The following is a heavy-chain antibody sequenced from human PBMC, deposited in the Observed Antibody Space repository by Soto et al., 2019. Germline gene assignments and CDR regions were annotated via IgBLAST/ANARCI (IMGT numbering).Heavy chain of an antibody. CDR1: GGSLSSSSFY. CDR3: ASLECQAGKFQH. CDR2: IFYSGST. V-gene: IGHV4-39*01. D-gene: IGHD3-3*01. J-gene: IGHJ1*01. Sequence: QLQLQESGPGLVKYSETLSLTCTVSGGSLSSSSFYWDWIRQPPGKGLEWIGGIFYSGSTYYNPSLQSRVTISFDNSKIQFSLKLSSVTAADTARYSCASLECQAGKFQHWGQGTLVTVSS.